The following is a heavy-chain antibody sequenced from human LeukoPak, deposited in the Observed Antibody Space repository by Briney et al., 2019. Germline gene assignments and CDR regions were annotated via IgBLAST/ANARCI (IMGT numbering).Heavy chain of an antibody. CDR2: ISSSSSYI. J-gene: IGHJ4*02. D-gene: IGHD6-6*01. V-gene: IGHV3-21*01. Sequence: PGGSLRLSCATSGFTFSSYSMNWVCQAPGKGLEWVSSISSSSSYIYYADSVKGRFTISRDNAKNSLYLQMNSLRAEDTAVYYCAREGRSIAARDFDYWGQGTLVTVSS. CDR1: GFTFSSYS. CDR3: AREGRSIAARDFDY.